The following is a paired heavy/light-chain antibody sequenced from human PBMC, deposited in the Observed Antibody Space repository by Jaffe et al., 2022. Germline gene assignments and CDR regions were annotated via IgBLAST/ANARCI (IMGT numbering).Heavy chain of an antibody. CDR3: AKDPMRGAGDHYFDY. CDR1: GFTFSSSD. J-gene: IGHJ4*02. CDR2: IRDDGNNK. D-gene: IGHD4-17*01. V-gene: IGHV3-30*02. Sequence: QVQLVESGGGVVQPGGSLRLSCAASGFTFSSSDMHWVRQAPGKGLEWVALIRDDGNNKYFADSVRGRFTISRDNSKDTLWLQMNSLRPEDTAVYYCAKDPMRGAGDHYFDYWGQGTLVTVSS.
Light chain of an antibody. CDR2: AAS. V-gene: IGKV1-12*01. CDR1: QGISSW. CDR3: QQATSLPPWT. J-gene: IGKJ1*01. Sequence: DIQMTQSPSSVSASVGDRVTITCRASQGISSWLAWYQQKPGKAPKLLIYAASTLQSGVPSRFSGSGSGTDFTLTISSLQPEDFATYYCQQATSLPPWTFGQGTKVEVK.